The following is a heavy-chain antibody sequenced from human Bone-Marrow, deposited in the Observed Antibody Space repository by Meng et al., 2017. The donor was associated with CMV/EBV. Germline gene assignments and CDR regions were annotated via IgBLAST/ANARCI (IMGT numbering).Heavy chain of an antibody. D-gene: IGHD3-3*01. CDR3: ARDRCDFWSGYFCY. Sequence: SETLSLTCAVSGGSISSSNWWSWVRQPPGKGLEWIGEIYHSGSTNYNPSLKSRVTISVDKSKNQFSLKLSSVTAADTAVYYCARDRCDFWSGYFCYWGQGTLVTVSS. V-gene: IGHV4-4*02. J-gene: IGHJ4*02. CDR1: GGSISSSNW. CDR2: IYHSGST.